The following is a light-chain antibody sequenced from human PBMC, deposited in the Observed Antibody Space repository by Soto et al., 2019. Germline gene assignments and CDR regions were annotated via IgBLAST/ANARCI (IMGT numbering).Light chain of an antibody. CDR2: DVT. J-gene: IGLJ3*02. CDR3: CSHAGGYTWV. Sequence: SALSQPRSMSESPGQSVTISCSGTSRDVGAYNYVSWYQHHPGKAPKLMIYDVTRRPSGVPDRFSGSKSGNTASLTISGLQTEDEADYYCCSHAGGYTWVFGGGTKLTVL. CDR1: SRDVGAYNY. V-gene: IGLV2-11*01.